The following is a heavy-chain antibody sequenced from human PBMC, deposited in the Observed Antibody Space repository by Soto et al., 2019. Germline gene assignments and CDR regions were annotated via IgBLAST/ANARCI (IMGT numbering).Heavy chain of an antibody. CDR1: GGSISSSSYY. CDR2: IYYSGST. V-gene: IGHV4-61*05. J-gene: IGHJ4*02. Sequence: SETLSLTCTVSGGSISSSSYYWGWIRQPPGKGLEWIGYIYYSGSTNYNPSLKSRVTISVDTSKNQFSLKLSSVTAADTAVYYCARGQSSSWSSLYYFDYWGQGTLVTVS. D-gene: IGHD6-13*01. CDR3: ARGQSSSWSSLYYFDY.